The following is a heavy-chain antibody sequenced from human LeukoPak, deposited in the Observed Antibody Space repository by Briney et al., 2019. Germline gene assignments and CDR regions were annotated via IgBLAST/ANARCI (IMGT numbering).Heavy chain of an antibody. CDR3: ARGVTIFGVVITDAFDI. D-gene: IGHD3-3*01. CDR1: GGSTSTTNYY. J-gene: IGHJ3*02. V-gene: IGHV4-39*07. Sequence: PSETLSLTCTVSGGSTSTTNYYWGWIRQPPGKGLEWIGSVYYTGSTDYSPSLRSRVTISVDTSKNQFSLKLSSVTAADTAVYYCARGVTIFGVVITDAFDIWGQGTMVTVSS. CDR2: VYYTGST.